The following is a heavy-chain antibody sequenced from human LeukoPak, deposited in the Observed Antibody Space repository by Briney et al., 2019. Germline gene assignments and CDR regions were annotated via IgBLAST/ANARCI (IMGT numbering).Heavy chain of an antibody. CDR1: GYTFTSYG. Sequence: ASVKVSCKASGYTFTSYGISWVRQAPGQGLEWMGWISAYNGNTNYAQKLQGRVTMTTDTSTSTAYMELRSLRSDDTAVYYCARDLVVVARFNWFDPWGQGTLVTVPS. D-gene: IGHD2-15*01. CDR3: ARDLVVVARFNWFDP. CDR2: ISAYNGNT. V-gene: IGHV1-18*01. J-gene: IGHJ5*02.